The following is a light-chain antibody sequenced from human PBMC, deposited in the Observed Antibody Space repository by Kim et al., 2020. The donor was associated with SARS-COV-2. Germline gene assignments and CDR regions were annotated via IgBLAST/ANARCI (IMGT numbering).Light chain of an antibody. CDR2: YDS. CDR3: QVWDSSSDHWV. CDR1: NIGSKS. Sequence: APGKTARITCGGNNIGSKSVPWYQQKPGQAPVLVIYYDSDRPSGIPERFSGSNSWNTATLTISRVEAGDEADYYCQVWDSSSDHWVFGGGTKLTVL. V-gene: IGLV3-21*04. J-gene: IGLJ3*02.